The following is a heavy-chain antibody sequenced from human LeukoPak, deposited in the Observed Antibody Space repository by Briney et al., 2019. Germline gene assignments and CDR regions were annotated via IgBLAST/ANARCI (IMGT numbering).Heavy chain of an antibody. Sequence: SVKVSCKASGGTFSSYAISWGRQAPGQGLEWMGGIIPIFGTANYAQKFQGRVTITADESTSTAYMELSSLRSEDTAVYYCARDRPGRYCSSTWCYTASPFDPCGQGTLVIISS. D-gene: IGHD2-2*02. CDR1: GGTFSSYA. V-gene: IGHV1-69*13. J-gene: IGHJ5*02. CDR2: IIPIFGTA. CDR3: ARDRPGRYCSSTWCYTASPFDP.